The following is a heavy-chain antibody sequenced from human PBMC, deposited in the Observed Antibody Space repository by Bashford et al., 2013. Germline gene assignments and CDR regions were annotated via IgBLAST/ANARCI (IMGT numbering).Heavy chain of an antibody. Sequence: VRQAPGKGLEWVSLISSDGLNKYYADSVKGRFTISRDNSKNTLYLQMNSLRVQDTAVYYCAKEFRVAGGRYSRKWFDPWGQGTLVTVSS. V-gene: IGHV3-30*18. CDR2: ISSDGLNK. D-gene: IGHD6-19*01. J-gene: IGHJ5*02. CDR3: AKEFRVAGGRYSRKWFDP.